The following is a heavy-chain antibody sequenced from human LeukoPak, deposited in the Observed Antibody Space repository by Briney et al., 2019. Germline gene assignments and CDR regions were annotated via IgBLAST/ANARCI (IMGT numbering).Heavy chain of an antibody. V-gene: IGHV3-33*01. CDR3: ARIAVAGSYNWFDP. CDR1: GFTFSSYG. D-gene: IGHD6-19*01. J-gene: IGHJ5*02. Sequence: GGSLRLSCAASGFTFSSYGMHWVRRAPGKGLEWVAVIWYDGSNKYYADSVKGRFTISRDNSKNTLYLQMNSLRAEDTAVYYCARIAVAGSYNWFDPWGQGTLVTVSS. CDR2: IWYDGSNK.